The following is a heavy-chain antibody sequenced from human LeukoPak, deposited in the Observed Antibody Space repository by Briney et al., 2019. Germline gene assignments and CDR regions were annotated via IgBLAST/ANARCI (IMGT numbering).Heavy chain of an antibody. D-gene: IGHD3-22*01. J-gene: IGHJ4*02. CDR3: AKDSFDTSGFHCFDY. CDR2: ISGGSGSK. Sequence: WVRQAPGKGLEWVSSISGGSGSKGYADSVKGRFTISRDNAKNSLYLQMNSLRPEDAALYFCAKDSFDTSGFHCFDYWGQGTLVTVSS. V-gene: IGHV3-9*01.